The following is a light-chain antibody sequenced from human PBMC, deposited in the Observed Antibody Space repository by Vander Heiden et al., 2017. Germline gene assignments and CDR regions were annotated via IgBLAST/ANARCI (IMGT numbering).Light chain of an antibody. J-gene: IGKJ1*01. CDR2: KAS. V-gene: IGKV1-5*03. CDR1: QSISSW. CDR3: QQYYSYWT. Sequence: EIQMTQSPSILSASVGDRVTITCRASQSISSWLAWYQQKPGKAPKLLIYKASSLQSGVPSRFSGSGSGTEFTLTISSLQPDDFATYYCQQYYSYWTFGQGTKVEIK.